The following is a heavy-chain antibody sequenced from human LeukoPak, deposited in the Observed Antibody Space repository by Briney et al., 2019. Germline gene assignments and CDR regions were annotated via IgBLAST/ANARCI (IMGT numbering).Heavy chain of an antibody. CDR3: AKLGGGNRGGPVDY. Sequence: GASVKVSCKASGGTFSSYVISWVRQAPGQGLEWMGGIIPIFGTANYAQKFQGRVTITADKSTSTAYMELSSLRSEDTAVYYCAKLGGGNRGGPVDYWGQGTLVTVSS. D-gene: IGHD2-15*01. CDR1: GGTFSSYV. V-gene: IGHV1-69*06. CDR2: IIPIFGTA. J-gene: IGHJ4*02.